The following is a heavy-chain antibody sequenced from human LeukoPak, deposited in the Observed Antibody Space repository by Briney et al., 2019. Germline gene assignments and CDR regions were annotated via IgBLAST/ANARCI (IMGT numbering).Heavy chain of an antibody. V-gene: IGHV1-2*02. D-gene: IGHD3-10*01. CDR1: GYTFTGYY. Sequence: VASVKVSCKASGYTFTGYYMHWVRQAPGQGLEWMGWINPNSGGTNYAQKFQGRVTMTRDTSISTAYMELSRLRSDDTAVYYCARDRLLRRVRGPFGYWGQGTLVTVSS. J-gene: IGHJ4*02. CDR3: ARDRLLRRVRGPFGY. CDR2: INPNSGGT.